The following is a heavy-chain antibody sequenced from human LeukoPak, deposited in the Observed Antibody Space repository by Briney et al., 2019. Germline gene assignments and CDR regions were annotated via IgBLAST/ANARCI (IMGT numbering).Heavy chain of an antibody. V-gene: IGHV3-30-3*01. D-gene: IGHD6-6*01. J-gene: IGHJ4*02. Sequence: PGGSLRLSCAASGFTFSSYAMHWVRQAPGKGLEWVAVISYDGSNKYYADSVKGRFTISRDNSKNTLYLQMNSLRAEDTAVYYCASARRMYSSSSGVDYWGQGTLVTVSS. CDR2: ISYDGSNK. CDR1: GFTFSSYA. CDR3: ASARRMYSSSSGVDY.